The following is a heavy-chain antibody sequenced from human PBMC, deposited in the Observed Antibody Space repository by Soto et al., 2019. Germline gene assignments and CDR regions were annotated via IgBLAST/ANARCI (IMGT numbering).Heavy chain of an antibody. V-gene: IGHV4-59*08. D-gene: IGHD1-7*01. CDR2: IYYSGST. J-gene: IGHJ4*02. CDR1: GGSISSYY. Sequence: SETLSLTCTGSGGSISSYYWSWIGQPPGKGLEWIGYIYYSGSTNYNPSLKSRVTISVDTSKNQFSLKLSSVTAADTAVYYCARQGENWNYSFDYWGQATLVTVFS. CDR3: ARQGENWNYSFDY.